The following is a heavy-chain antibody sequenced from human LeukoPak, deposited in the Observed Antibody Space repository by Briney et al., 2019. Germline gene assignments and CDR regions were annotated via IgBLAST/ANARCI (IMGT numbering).Heavy chain of an antibody. J-gene: IGHJ3*01. D-gene: IGHD1-14*01. CDR3: VRAQISALSSGDVLDV. Sequence: GGSLRLSCAASGFTFSSYSMNWVRQAPGKGLEWVSSISSSSSYIYYADFVKGRFIISRDNRKNTMYLHMDRLGPDDTGVYYCVRAQISALSSGDVLDVWGQGTVVAVSS. V-gene: IGHV3-21*01. CDR1: GFTFSSYS. CDR2: ISSSSSYI.